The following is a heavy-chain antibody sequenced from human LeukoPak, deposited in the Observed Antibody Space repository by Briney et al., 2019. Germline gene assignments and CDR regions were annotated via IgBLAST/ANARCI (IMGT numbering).Heavy chain of an antibody. CDR1: GFNFSDYY. V-gene: IGHV3-72*01. CDR3: AGPSEGWDDAFDI. Sequence: GGSLRLSCAASGFNFSDYYMDWVRQAPGKGLEWVGRTRNRANSYTTQYAASVKGRFTISRDHSKNSLYLQMNSLKTEDTAVYYCAGPSEGWDDAFDIWGQGTMVTVSS. J-gene: IGHJ3*02. CDR2: TRNRANSYTT. D-gene: IGHD1-26*01.